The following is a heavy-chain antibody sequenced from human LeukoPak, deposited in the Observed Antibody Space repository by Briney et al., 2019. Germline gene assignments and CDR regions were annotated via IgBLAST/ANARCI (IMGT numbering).Heavy chain of an antibody. CDR1: GGSISSSSYY. D-gene: IGHD3-22*01. J-gene: IGHJ5*02. CDR3: ARQEIVVAANWFDP. Sequence: SSETLSLTCTVSGGSISSSSYYWGWIRQPPGKGLEWIGSIYYSGSTYYNPSLKSRVTISVDTSKNQFSLKLSSVTAADTAVYYCARQEIVVAANWFDPWGQGTLVTVSS. CDR2: IYYSGST. V-gene: IGHV4-39*01.